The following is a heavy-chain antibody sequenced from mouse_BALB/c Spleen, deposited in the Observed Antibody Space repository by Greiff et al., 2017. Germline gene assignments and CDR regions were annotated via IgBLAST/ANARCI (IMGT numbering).Heavy chain of an antibody. Sequence: QVQLKQSGAELVRPGTSVKVSCKASGYAFTNYLIEWVKQRPGQGLEWIGVINPGSGGTNYNEKFKGKATLTADKSSSTAYMQLRSLTSDESAVYFYERRGLYGNDEAWFAYWGQGTLVTVSA. J-gene: IGHJ3*01. CDR3: ERRGLYGNDEAWFAY. V-gene: IGHV1-54*01. CDR1: GYAFTNYL. D-gene: IGHD2-2*01. CDR2: INPGSGGT.